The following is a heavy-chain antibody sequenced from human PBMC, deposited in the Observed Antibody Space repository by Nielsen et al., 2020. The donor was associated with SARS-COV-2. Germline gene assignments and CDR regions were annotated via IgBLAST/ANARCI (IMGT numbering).Heavy chain of an antibody. Sequence: WIRQPPEKGLEWIGEIYHSGSTNYNASLKSRVTISVDTSKNQFSLKVNSVTAADTAVYYCARGPPGLAEVFYYYYYMDVWGKGTTVTVSS. CDR2: IYHSGST. CDR3: ARGPPGLAEVFYYYYYMDV. V-gene: IGHV4-34*01. J-gene: IGHJ6*03.